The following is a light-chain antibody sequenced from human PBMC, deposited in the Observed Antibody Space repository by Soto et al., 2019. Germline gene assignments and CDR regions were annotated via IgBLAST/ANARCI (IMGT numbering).Light chain of an antibody. CDR2: GAS. Sequence: EIVLPQSPGTLSLSPGERSTLSCMAIQSVSNNYLAWYQQKPGQAPRLLIYGASTRATGIPARFSGSGSGTEFTLTISSLQCEDFAVYYCQQYNNWRPITCGQGTRLEIK. CDR1: QSVSNN. J-gene: IGKJ5*01. V-gene: IGKV3-15*01. CDR3: QQYNNWRPIT.